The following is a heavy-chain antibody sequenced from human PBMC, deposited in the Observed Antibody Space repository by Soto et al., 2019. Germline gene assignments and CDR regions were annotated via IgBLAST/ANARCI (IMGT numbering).Heavy chain of an antibody. CDR1: GYTFTSYG. CDR3: AREDSGSYYPWFDP. D-gene: IGHD1-26*01. CDR2: ISAYNGNT. Sequence: RASVKVSCKASGYTFTSYGISWVRQAPGQGLEWMGWISAYNGNTNYAQKLQGRVTMTTDTSTSTAYMELRSLRSDDTAVYYCAREDSGSYYPWFDPWGQGTLVTVSS. V-gene: IGHV1-18*04. J-gene: IGHJ5*02.